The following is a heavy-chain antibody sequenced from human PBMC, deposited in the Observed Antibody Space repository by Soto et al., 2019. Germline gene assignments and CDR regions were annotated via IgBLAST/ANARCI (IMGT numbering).Heavy chain of an antibody. J-gene: IGHJ6*02. D-gene: IGHD4-4*01. CDR1: GGSISSGDYY. Sequence: KPXETLDITCTVSGGSISSGDYYGSWIRQPPGKGLEWIGYIYYSGSTYYNPSLKSRVTISVDTSKNQFSLKLSSVTAADTAVYYCARGVLTTVPYYYYYGMDVWGQGTTVTVSS. CDR3: ARGVLTTVPYYYYYGMDV. CDR2: IYYSGST. V-gene: IGHV4-30-4*01.